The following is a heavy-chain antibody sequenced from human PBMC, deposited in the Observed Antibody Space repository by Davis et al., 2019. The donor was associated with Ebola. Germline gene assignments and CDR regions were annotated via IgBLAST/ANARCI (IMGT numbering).Heavy chain of an antibody. Sequence: AASVKVSCKASGGTFSSYAISWVRQAPGQGLEWMGRIIPILGIANYAQKFQGRVTITADESTSTAYMELSSLRSEDTAVYYCARGEVVVITTLVDYWGQGTLVTVSS. D-gene: IGHD3-22*01. V-gene: IGHV1-69*04. CDR2: IIPILGIA. J-gene: IGHJ4*02. CDR3: ARGEVVVITTLVDY. CDR1: GGTFSSYA.